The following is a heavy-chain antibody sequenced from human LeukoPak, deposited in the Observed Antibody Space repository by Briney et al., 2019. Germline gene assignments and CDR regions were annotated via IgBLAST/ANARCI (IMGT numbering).Heavy chain of an antibody. Sequence: SETLSLTCTVSSGSISSYSWSWIRQPPGKGLEWVGYIYYSGSTNSNPSLRGRVTISVDTSKNQFSLKLSSVTAADTAVYYCARLSSGWYLLDYWGQGTLVTVSS. CDR2: IYYSGST. CDR1: SGSISSYS. J-gene: IGHJ4*02. CDR3: ARLSSGWYLLDY. D-gene: IGHD6-19*01. V-gene: IGHV4-59*08.